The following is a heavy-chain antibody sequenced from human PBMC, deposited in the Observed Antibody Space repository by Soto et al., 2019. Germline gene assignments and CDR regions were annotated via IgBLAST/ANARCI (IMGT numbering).Heavy chain of an antibody. CDR3: AKDPSSSSWFLGARYFQH. D-gene: IGHD6-13*01. V-gene: IGHV3-30*18. CDR2: ISYDGSNK. Sequence: QVQLVESGGGVVQPGRSLRLSCAASGFTFSSYGMHWVRQAPGKGLEWVAVISYDGSNKYYADSVKGRFTISRDNSKNTLYMQMTSLRAEDTAVYYGAKDPSSSSWFLGARYFQHWGQGTLVTVSS. J-gene: IGHJ1*01. CDR1: GFTFSSYG.